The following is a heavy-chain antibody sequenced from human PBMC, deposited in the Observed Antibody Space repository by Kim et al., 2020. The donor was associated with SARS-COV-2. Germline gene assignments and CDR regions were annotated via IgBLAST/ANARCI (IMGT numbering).Heavy chain of an antibody. Sequence: SETLSLTCAVYGGSFSGYYWSWIRQPPGKGLEWIGEINHSGSTNYNPSLKSRVTISVDTSKNQFSLKLSSVTAADTAVYYCARGRGNYYDSKFFDYWGQGTLVTVSS. CDR3: ARGRGNYYDSKFFDY. CDR1: GGSFSGYY. J-gene: IGHJ4*02. CDR2: INHSGST. D-gene: IGHD3-22*01. V-gene: IGHV4-34*01.